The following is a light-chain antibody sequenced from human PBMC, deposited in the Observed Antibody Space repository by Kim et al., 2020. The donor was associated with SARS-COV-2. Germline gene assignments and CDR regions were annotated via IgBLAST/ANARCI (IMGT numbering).Light chain of an antibody. Sequence: PRKTVTISCPRSSGSSASNYVQWYQQRPGSSPTTVIYEDNQRPSGVPDRFSGSIDSSSNSASLTISGLKTEDEADYYCQSYDSSRVFGGGTQLTVL. J-gene: IGLJ3*02. CDR2: EDN. V-gene: IGLV6-57*01. CDR3: QSYDSSRV. CDR1: SGSSASNY.